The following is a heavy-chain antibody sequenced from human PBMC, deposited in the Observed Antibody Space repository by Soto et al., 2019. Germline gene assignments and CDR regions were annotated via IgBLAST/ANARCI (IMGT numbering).Heavy chain of an antibody. CDR1: GFTFSNAW. Sequence: GGSLRLSCAASGFTFSNAWMNWVRQAPGRGLEWVGRIKGKADGGTTDYAAPVKGRFTISRDDSKNTLSLEMNSLKNEDTAVYYCTTASPKAATNYYGLDVWGQGTTVTVSS. CDR2: IKGKADGGTT. CDR3: TTASPKAATNYYGLDV. D-gene: IGHD2-15*01. J-gene: IGHJ6*02. V-gene: IGHV3-15*07.